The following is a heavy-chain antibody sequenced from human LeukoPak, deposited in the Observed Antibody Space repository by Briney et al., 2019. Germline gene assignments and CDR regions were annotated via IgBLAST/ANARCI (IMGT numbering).Heavy chain of an antibody. CDR2: IKADGSEK. D-gene: IGHD1-26*01. CDR1: GFSFSGHW. Sequence: GGSLRLSCAASGFSFSGHWMNWVRQPAGEGLEWVVNIKADGSEKYYVDSVKGRFTISRDDAKRTVDLQMDNLRAEDTAIYYCAYRNNFEYWGQGALVTVSS. CDR3: AYRNNFEY. J-gene: IGHJ4*02. V-gene: IGHV3-7*05.